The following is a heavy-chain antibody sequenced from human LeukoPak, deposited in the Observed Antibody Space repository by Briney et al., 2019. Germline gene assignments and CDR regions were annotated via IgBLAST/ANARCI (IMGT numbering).Heavy chain of an antibody. D-gene: IGHD2-15*01. CDR2: ISPSSTSI. CDR1: GFSFSSFS. J-gene: IGHJ4*02. CDR3: AREPFCSGGNCYGAYYFDY. Sequence: PGGTLRLSCAASGFSFSSFSMSWVRQAPGKGLEWVSAISPSSTSIYYVDSVKGRFTISRDNAKNSLYLQMNSLRAEDTAMYYCAREPFCSGGNCYGAYYFDYWGQGTLVTVPS. V-gene: IGHV3-21*01.